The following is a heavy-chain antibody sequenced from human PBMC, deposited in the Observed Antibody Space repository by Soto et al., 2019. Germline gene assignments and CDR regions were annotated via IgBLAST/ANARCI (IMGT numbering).Heavy chain of an antibody. V-gene: IGHV3-53*01. CDR3: ARDQGGYSSAAGENYYYMDV. CDR2: IYSGGST. Sequence: GGSLRLSCAASGFTVSSNYMSWVRQAPGKGLEWVSVIYSGGSTYYADSVKGRFTISRDNSKNTLYLQMNSLRAEDTAVYYCARDQGGYSSAAGENYYYMDVWGKGTTVTVSS. J-gene: IGHJ6*03. CDR1: GFTVSSNY. D-gene: IGHD6-13*01.